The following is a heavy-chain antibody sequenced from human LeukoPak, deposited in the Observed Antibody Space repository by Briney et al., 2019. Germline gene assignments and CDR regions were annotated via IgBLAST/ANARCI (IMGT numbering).Heavy chain of an antibody. V-gene: IGHV1-2*02. CDR3: ARRQGGSIGAFDI. CDR1: GHIFTVDS. CDR2: THLNGGGT. D-gene: IGHD1-26*01. J-gene: IGHJ3*02. Sequence: GASVKVSCTASGHIFTVDSIHWVRQAPGQGLEWMGWTHLNGGGTYRAQKFQDRVTMTKGTSIGTAYLELSTMTSDDTAVYYCARRQGGSIGAFDIWGQGTMVTVSS.